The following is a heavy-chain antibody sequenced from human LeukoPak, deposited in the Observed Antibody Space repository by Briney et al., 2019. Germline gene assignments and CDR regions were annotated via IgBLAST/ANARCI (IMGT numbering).Heavy chain of an antibody. CDR2: IHHSGTT. J-gene: IGHJ4*02. CDR3: ARVFGGAN. D-gene: IGHD3-10*02. CDR1: GGSITATNW. Sequence: SGTLSLTCAVSGGSITATNWWTWVRQPPGKGLEWIGEIHHSGTTHYNPSLKTRVTISVDNSKNQFSLKLTSMTAADTAVYFCARVFGGANWGQGTLVTVSS. V-gene: IGHV4-4*02.